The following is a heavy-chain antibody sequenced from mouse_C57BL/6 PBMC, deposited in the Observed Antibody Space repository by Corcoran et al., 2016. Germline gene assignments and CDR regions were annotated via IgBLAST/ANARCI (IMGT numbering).Heavy chain of an antibody. CDR2: INTYSGVP. J-gene: IGHJ1*03. CDR1: GYTFTTYG. CDR3: GRFDYGGNWYFDV. Sequence: QIQLVQSGPELKKPGETVKISCKASGYTFTTYGMSWVKQAPGKGLKWMGWINTYSGVPTYADDFKGRFAFSLETSASTAYLQINNLKNEDTATYFCGRFDYGGNWYFDVWGTGTTVTVSS. V-gene: IGHV9-3*01. D-gene: IGHD2-4*01.